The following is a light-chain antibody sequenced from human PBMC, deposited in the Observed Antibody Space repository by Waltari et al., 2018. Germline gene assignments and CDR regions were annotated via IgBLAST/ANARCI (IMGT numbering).Light chain of an antibody. J-gene: IGKJ4*01. CDR2: DAS. CDR1: QDISNY. CDR3: QQYDNLPIT. Sequence: DIQMTQSPSSLSASVGDRVTITRQASQDISNYLNWYQQKPGKAPKLRIYDASNLETGVPSRFSGSGSGTDFTFTISSLQPEDIATYYCQQYDNLPITFGGGTKVEIK. V-gene: IGKV1-33*01.